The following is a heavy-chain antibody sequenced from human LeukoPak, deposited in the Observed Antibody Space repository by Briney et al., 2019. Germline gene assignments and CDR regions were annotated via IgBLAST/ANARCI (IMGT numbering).Heavy chain of an antibody. D-gene: IGHD5-24*01. V-gene: IGHV3-7*04. J-gene: IGHJ4*02. Sequence: GGSLRLSCVASGFPFSSYWMTWVRQAPGKGQEWVANIKQDGSKKSYVDSVKGRFTISRDNAKNSLYLQMNSLRAEDTAIYYCTRVGYIDEGIDYWGQGTLVTVSS. CDR1: GFPFSSYW. CDR2: IKQDGSKK. CDR3: TRVGYIDEGIDY.